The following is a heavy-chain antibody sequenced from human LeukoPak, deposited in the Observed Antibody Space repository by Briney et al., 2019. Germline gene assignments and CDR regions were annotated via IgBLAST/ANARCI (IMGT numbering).Heavy chain of an antibody. J-gene: IGHJ4*02. CDR2: ISSSSSYI. Sequence: PGGSLRLSCAASGFTFSSYSMNWVRQAPGKGLEWVSSISSSSSYIYYADSVKGRFTISRDNAKNSLYLQMNSLRAEDTAVYYCARERRNSNYFDYWGQGTLVTVSS. V-gene: IGHV3-21*01. D-gene: IGHD4-23*01. CDR1: GFTFSSYS. CDR3: ARERRNSNYFDY.